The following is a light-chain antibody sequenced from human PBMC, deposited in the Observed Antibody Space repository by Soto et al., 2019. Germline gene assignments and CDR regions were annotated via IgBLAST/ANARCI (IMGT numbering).Light chain of an antibody. V-gene: IGLV2-14*01. Sequence: QSVLTQPASVSGSPGQSITISCTGTSSDVGDYKCVSWYQQHPDKAPKLIIFVNSNRPSGISNRFSASKSGNTASLTISGLQAEDEADYYCSSYTSSDTPYVFGTGTKVTVL. CDR1: SSDVGDYKC. J-gene: IGLJ1*01. CDR3: SSYTSSDTPYV. CDR2: VNS.